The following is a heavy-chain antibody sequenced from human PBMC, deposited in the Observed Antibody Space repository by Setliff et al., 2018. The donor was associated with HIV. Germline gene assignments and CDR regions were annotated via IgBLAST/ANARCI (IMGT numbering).Heavy chain of an antibody. V-gene: IGHV4-61*02. Sequence: LSLTCTVSGGSIRSGTFYWGWIRQPAGKGLEWIGRMYISGATNYNPSLKSRVTISVDTSKNRFSLKLSSVTAADTAIYYCALLYPYSGYLGYWGQGTLVTVSS. CDR1: GGSIRSGTFY. D-gene: IGHD1-26*01. CDR3: ALLYPYSGYLGY. CDR2: MYISGAT. J-gene: IGHJ4*02.